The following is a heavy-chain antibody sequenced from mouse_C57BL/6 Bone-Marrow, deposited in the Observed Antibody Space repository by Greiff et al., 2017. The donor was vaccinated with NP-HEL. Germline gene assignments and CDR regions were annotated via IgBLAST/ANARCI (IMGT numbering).Heavy chain of an antibody. CDR3: ARDARLGGFAY. Sequence: EVQVVESGGGLVQSGRSLRLSCATSGFTFSDFYMEWVRQAPGKGLEWIAASRNKANDYTTEYSASVKGRFIVSRDTSQSILYLQMNALRAEDTAIYYCARDARLGGFAYWGQGTLVTVSA. D-gene: IGHD2-4*01. CDR1: GFTFSDFY. CDR2: SRNKANDYTT. J-gene: IGHJ3*01. V-gene: IGHV7-1*01.